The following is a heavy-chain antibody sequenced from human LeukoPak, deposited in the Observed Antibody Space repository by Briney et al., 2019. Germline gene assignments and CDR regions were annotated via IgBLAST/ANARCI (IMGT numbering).Heavy chain of an antibody. D-gene: IGHD2-15*01. CDR1: GFTFSSYA. V-gene: IGHV3-30*04. J-gene: IGHJ4*02. Sequence: GGSLRLSCAASGFTFSSYAMHWVRQAPGKGLEWVAVISYDGSNKYYADSVKGRFTISRDSSKNTLSLQMDSLRAEDTAVYSCARGGSYCRGGNCYFSTLDYWGQGTLVTVSS. CDR3: ARGGSYCRGGNCYFSTLDY. CDR2: ISYDGSNK.